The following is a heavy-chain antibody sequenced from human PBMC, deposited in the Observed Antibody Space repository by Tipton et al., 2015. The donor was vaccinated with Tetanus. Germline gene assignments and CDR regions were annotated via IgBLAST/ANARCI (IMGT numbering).Heavy chain of an antibody. CDR3: ARGLWFGELSRRYYFDY. CDR1: GFTFSDYY. D-gene: IGHD3-10*01. CDR2: ISSSGSTI. V-gene: IGHV3-11*01. Sequence: GSLRLSCAASGFTFSDYYMSWIRQAPGKGLEWVSYISSSGSTIYYADSVKGRFTISRDNAKNSLYLQMNSLRAEDTAVYYCARGLWFGELSRRYYFDYWGQGTLVTVSS. J-gene: IGHJ4*02.